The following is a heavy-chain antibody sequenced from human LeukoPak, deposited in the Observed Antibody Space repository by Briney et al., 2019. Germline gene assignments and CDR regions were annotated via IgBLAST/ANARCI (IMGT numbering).Heavy chain of an antibody. CDR1: GYTFTGYY. Sequence: ASVKVSCKASGYTFTGYYMHWVRQAPGQGLEWMGWINPNSGGTNYAQKFQGRVTMTRDTSTSTVYMELSSLRSEDTAVYYCARSLPAATPNFDYWGQGALVTVSS. CDR3: ARSLPAATPNFDY. J-gene: IGHJ4*02. D-gene: IGHD2-2*02. V-gene: IGHV1-2*02. CDR2: INPNSGGT.